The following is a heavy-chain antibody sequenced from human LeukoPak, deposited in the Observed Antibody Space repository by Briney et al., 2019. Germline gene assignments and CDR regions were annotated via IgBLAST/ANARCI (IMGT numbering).Heavy chain of an antibody. CDR3: ARGSGIAAAGNLFDY. D-gene: IGHD6-13*01. Sequence: GASVKVSCKASGYTFTSYGISWVRQAPGQGLEWMGWISAYNGNTNYAQKPQGRVTMTTDTSTSTAYMELRSLRSDDTAVYYCARGSGIAAAGNLFDYWGQGTLVTVSS. J-gene: IGHJ4*02. CDR1: GYTFTSYG. V-gene: IGHV1-18*01. CDR2: ISAYNGNT.